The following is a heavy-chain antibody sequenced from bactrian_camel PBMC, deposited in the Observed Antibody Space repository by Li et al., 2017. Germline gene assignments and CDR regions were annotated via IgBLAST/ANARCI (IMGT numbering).Heavy chain of an antibody. V-gene: IGHV3S53*01. J-gene: IGHJ6*01. D-gene: IGHD1*01. Sequence: VQLVESGGGSVQAGESLRLSCVVSGYRYSTYCMGWFRQVPGNEREPLASIDSDGRTSVADSVKGRFTISQDKDKNTVYLQMNNLEVDDSALYYCAAEGDGLVPLPGPDGLSQADFRYWGQGTQVTVS. CDR3: AAEGDGLVPLPGPDGLSQADFRY. CDR1: GYRYSTYC. CDR2: IDSDGRT.